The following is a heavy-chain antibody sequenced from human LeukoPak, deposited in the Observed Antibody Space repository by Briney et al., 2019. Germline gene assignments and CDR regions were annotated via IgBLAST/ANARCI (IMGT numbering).Heavy chain of an antibody. CDR3: ASRAGYCSSTSCSYYYGMDV. Sequence: GASVKVSCKASGGTFSSYAISWVRQAPGQGLERMGGIIPIFGTANYAQKFQGRVTITADESTSTAYMELSSLRSEDTAVYYCASRAGYCSSTSCSYYYGMDVWGQGTTVTVSS. D-gene: IGHD2-2*01. CDR2: IIPIFGTA. CDR1: GGTFSSYA. J-gene: IGHJ6*02. V-gene: IGHV1-69*13.